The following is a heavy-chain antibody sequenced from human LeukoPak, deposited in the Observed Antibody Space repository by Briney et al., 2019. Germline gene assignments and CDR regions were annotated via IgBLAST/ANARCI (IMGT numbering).Heavy chain of an antibody. D-gene: IGHD3-10*01. CDR3: VRRGRLLYFGESRGRYGSLNWFDP. CDR1: GGSFSGYY. Sequence: SETLSLTCAVYGGSFSGYYWSWIRQPPGKGLEWIGYIYYSGSTNYNPSLKSRVTISVDTSKKQFSLKLSSVTAADTAVYYCVRRGRLLYFGESRGRYGSLNWFDPWGQGTLVTVSS. CDR2: IYYSGST. J-gene: IGHJ5*02. V-gene: IGHV4-34*01.